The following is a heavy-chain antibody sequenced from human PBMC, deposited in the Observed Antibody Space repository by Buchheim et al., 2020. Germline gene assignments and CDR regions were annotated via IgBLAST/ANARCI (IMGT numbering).Heavy chain of an antibody. V-gene: IGHV1-46*01. D-gene: IGHD5-24*01. CDR3: ARGVRVLEMATIGY. J-gene: IGHJ4*02. CDR2: INPSGGST. Sequence: PGQGLEWMGIINPSGGSTSYAQKFQGRVTMTRDTSTSTVYMELSSLRSEDTAAYYCARGVRVLEMATIGYWGQGTL.